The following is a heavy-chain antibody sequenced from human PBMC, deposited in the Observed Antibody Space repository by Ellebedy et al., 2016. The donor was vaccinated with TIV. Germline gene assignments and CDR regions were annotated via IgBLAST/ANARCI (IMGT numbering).Heavy chain of an antibody. Sequence: GESLKISCAASGFTFSSYAMHWVRQAPGKGLEYVSAISSNGGSTYYANSVKGRFTISRDNSKNTLYLQMGSLRAEDMAVYYCARAHARRYYYDSWGQGTLVTVSS. CDR2: ISSNGGST. J-gene: IGHJ4*02. CDR3: ARAHARRYYYDS. CDR1: GFTFSSYA. D-gene: IGHD3-22*01. V-gene: IGHV3-64*01.